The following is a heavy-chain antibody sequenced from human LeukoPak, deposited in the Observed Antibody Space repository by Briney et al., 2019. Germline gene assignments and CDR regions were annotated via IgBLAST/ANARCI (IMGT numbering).Heavy chain of an antibody. Sequence: GGSLRLSCAASGFTFGSYSMNWVRQAPGKGLEWVSYMSMSAGFINYADSVKGRFTISSDNAENSLYLQMNSLRDEDTAVYYCARDHQFGFDYWGQGIMVTVSS. J-gene: IGHJ4*02. CDR3: ARDHQFGFDY. D-gene: IGHD3-16*01. CDR1: GFTFGSYS. V-gene: IGHV3-48*02. CDR2: MSMSAGFI.